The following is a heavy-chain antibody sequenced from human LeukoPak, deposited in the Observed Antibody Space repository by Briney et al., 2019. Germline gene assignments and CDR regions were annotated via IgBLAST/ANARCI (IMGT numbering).Heavy chain of an antibody. D-gene: IGHD3-9*01. Sequence: PSETLSLTCAVYGGSFSGYYWSWIRQPPGKGLEWIGEINHSGSTNYNPSLKSRVTISADASTNQFSLKLSAGTAAETAVYYCARGPRYDYWGQGTLVTVSS. CDR1: GGSFSGYY. V-gene: IGHV4-34*01. J-gene: IGHJ4*02. CDR3: ARGPRYDY. CDR2: INHSGST.